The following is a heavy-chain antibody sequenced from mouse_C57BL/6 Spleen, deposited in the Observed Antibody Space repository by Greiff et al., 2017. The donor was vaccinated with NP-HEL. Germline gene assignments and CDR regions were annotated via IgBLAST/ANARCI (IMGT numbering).Heavy chain of an antibody. D-gene: IGHD1-1*01. J-gene: IGHJ4*01. CDR3: ARGLQYYGSSPYAMDY. CDR2: INYDGSST. CDR1: GFTFSDYY. V-gene: IGHV5-16*01. Sequence: EVKLMESEGGLVQPGSSMKLSCTASGFTFSDYYMAWVRQVPEKGLEWVANINYDGSSTYYLDSLKSRFIISRDNAKNILYLQMSSLKSEDTATYYCARGLQYYGSSPYAMDYWGQGTSVTVSS.